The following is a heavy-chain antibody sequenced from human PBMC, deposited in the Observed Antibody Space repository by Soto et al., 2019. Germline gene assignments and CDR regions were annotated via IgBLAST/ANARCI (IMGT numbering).Heavy chain of an antibody. CDR2: ISSSSSYT. CDR1: GFTFSDYY. V-gene: IGHV3-11*06. Sequence: QVQLVESGGGLVKPGGSLRLSCAASGFTFSDYYMSWIRQAPGKGLEWVSYISSSSSYTNYADSVKGRFTISRDNAKNSLYLQMNILRAENTAVYYCARGPILPGAGMDVWGQGTTVTVSS. J-gene: IGHJ6*02. D-gene: IGHD3-10*01. CDR3: ARGPILPGAGMDV.